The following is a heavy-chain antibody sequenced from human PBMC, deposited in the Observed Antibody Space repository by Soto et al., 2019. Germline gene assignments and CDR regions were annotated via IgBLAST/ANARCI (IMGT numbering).Heavy chain of an antibody. CDR3: ARQIGRDIVLMVYAIRGNYFDY. CDR2: IYYSGST. J-gene: IGHJ4*02. CDR1: GGSISSSSYY. Sequence: SETLSLTCTVSGGSISSSSYYWGWIRQPPGEGLEWIGSIYYSGSTYYNPSLKSRVTISVDTSKNQFSLKLSSVTAADTAVYYCARQIGRDIVLMVYAIRGNYFDYWGQGTLVTVSS. D-gene: IGHD2-8*01. V-gene: IGHV4-39*01.